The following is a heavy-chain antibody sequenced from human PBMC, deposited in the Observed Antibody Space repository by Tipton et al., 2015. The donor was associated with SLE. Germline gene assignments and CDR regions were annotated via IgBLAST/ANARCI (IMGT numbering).Heavy chain of an antibody. D-gene: IGHD1-26*01. V-gene: IGHV3-66*01. J-gene: IGHJ5*02. CDR3: ARRVSIWSQGGKWFDP. CDR2: IYSGGST. CDR1: GFTVSSNY. Sequence: SLRLSCAASGFTVSSNYMSWVRQAPGKGLEWVSVIYSGGSTYYADSVKGRFTISRDNAKNSLFLQMNSLRAEDTAVYYCARRVSIWSQGGKWFDPWGQGTQVTVSS.